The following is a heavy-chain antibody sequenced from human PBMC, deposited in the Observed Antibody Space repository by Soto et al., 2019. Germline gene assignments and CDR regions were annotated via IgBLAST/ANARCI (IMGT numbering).Heavy chain of an antibody. CDR3: AIRGASQWLKF. Sequence: SVKVSCTASGGTFSSYTISWVRQAPGQGLEWMGRIIPILGIANYAQKFQGRVTITADKSMSTAYMELSSLRSEDTAIYYCAIRGASQWLKFWGQGTLVTVSS. V-gene: IGHV1-69*02. D-gene: IGHD6-19*01. CDR2: IIPILGIA. CDR1: GGTFSSYT. J-gene: IGHJ4*02.